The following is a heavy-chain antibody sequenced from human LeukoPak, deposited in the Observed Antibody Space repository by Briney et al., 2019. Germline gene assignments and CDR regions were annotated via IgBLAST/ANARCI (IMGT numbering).Heavy chain of an antibody. V-gene: IGHV3-15*01. CDR3: TTPRRFSIDY. CDR2: TKSKTDGGTT. D-gene: IGHD3-3*01. Sequence: GGSLRLSCAASGFTFTNAWMSWVRQAPGKGLEWVARTKSKTDGGTTDYAAPVKGRFTISRDDSKNTLYLHMNSLKTEDTAVYYCTTPRRFSIDYWGQGVLVTVSS. J-gene: IGHJ4*02. CDR1: GFTFTNAW.